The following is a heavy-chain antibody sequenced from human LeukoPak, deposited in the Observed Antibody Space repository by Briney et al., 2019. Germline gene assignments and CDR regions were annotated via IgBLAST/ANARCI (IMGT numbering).Heavy chain of an antibody. V-gene: IGHV3-33*06. D-gene: IGHD4-11*01. CDR2: IWNDGSNQ. CDR1: QFTFSHYG. J-gene: IGHJ4*02. CDR3: AKDAQRGFDHSNSLEY. Sequence: GGSLTLSCVASQFTFSHYGMHWVRQAPGKGLEWVAVIWNDGSNQYYADSVKGRFTISRDNSQNTVYLQMNSLRAEDTAVYYCAKDAQRGFDHSNSLEYWGQGTLVTVSS.